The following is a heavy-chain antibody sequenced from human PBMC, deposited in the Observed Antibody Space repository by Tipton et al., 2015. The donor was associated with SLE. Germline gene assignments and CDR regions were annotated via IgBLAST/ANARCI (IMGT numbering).Heavy chain of an antibody. CDR2: IWYDGSNK. J-gene: IGHJ4*02. D-gene: IGHD6-13*01. Sequence: SLRLSCAASGFTFSSYGMHWVRQAPGKGLEWVAVIWYDGSNKYYADSVKGRFTISRDNSKNTLYLQMNSLRAEDTAVYYCARQFKYSSSWFLFDYWGQGTLVTVSS. CDR3: ARQFKYSSSWFLFDY. V-gene: IGHV3-33*01. CDR1: GFTFSSYG.